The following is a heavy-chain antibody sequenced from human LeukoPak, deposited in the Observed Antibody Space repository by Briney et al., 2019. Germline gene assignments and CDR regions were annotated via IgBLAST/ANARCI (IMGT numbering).Heavy chain of an antibody. CDR2: INPNSGGT. D-gene: IGHD2-15*01. CDR1: GYTFTGYY. CDR3: ARDLAGYCSGGTCYAALWF. Sequence: ASVKVSCKASGYTFTGYYMHWVRQAPGQGLEWVGWINPNSGGTNSAQKFQGRVTMTRDTSISTAYMELSRLRSDDTAVYYCARDLAGYCSGGTCYAALWFWGQGTLVTVSS. V-gene: IGHV1-2*02. J-gene: IGHJ4*02.